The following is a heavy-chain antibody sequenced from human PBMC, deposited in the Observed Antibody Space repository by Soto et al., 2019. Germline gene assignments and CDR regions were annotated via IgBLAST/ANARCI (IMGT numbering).Heavy chain of an antibody. CDR1: GFPFTKAW. V-gene: IGHV3-15*01. D-gene: IGHD3-22*01. J-gene: IGHJ3*02. CDR3: TTDGFTGIVGI. CDR2: IRSKTSSETR. Sequence: EVQLVESGGSLVTPGGSLRLSRAASGFPFTKAWMTWVRQAPGKGLEWVGRIRSKTSSETREYAAPVKGRFTISRDDSKNMLYLEMNSLKIEDTGVYYCTTDGFTGIVGIWGQGTMVTVSS.